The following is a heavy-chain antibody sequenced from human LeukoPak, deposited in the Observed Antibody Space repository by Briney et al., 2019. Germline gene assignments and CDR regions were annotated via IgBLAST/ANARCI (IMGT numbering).Heavy chain of an antibody. CDR1: GGSISSYY. Sequence: SETLSLTCTVSGGSISSYYWSWIRQPAGKGLEWTGRIYTSGSTNYNPSLKSRVTMSVDTSKNQFSLKLSSVTAADTAVYYCARVWAAAGFYYYYGMDVWGQGTTVTVSS. D-gene: IGHD6-13*01. J-gene: IGHJ6*02. V-gene: IGHV4-4*07. CDR2: IYTSGST. CDR3: ARVWAAAGFYYYYGMDV.